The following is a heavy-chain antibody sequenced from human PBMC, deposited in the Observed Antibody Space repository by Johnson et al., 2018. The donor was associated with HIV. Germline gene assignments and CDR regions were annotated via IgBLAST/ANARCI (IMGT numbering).Heavy chain of an antibody. D-gene: IGHD4-23*01. Sequence: VQLVESGGGLVQPGRSLRLSCAASGFTFDDYAMHWVRQAPGKGLEWVSGISFNGGTIAYANSVKGRFTISRDNAKNSLSLQMNRLGTEDTALYYCAKDLSPNPRGGAFDIWGQGTMVTVSS. V-gene: IGHV3-9*01. CDR3: AKDLSPNPRGGAFDI. J-gene: IGHJ3*02. CDR1: GFTFDDYA. CDR2: ISFNGGTI.